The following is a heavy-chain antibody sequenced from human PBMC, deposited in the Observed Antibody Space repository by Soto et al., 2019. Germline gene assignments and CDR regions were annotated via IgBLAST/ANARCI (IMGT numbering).Heavy chain of an antibody. J-gene: IGHJ4*02. D-gene: IGHD3-3*01. CDR1: GFTFSSYA. CDR2: ISGSGGST. V-gene: IGHV3-23*01. Sequence: GSLRLSCAASGFTFSSYAMSWVRQAPGKGLEWVSAISGSGGSTYYADSVKGRFTISRDNSKNTLYLQMNSLGAEDTAVYYCAKVLKTYYDFWSGYGNFDYWGQGTLVTVSS. CDR3: AKVLKTYYDFWSGYGNFDY.